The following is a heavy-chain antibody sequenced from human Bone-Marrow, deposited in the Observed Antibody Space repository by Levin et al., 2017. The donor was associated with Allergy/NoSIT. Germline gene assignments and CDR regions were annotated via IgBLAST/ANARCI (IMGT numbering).Heavy chain of an antibody. CDR3: ARNVRARTWSGYPFTLGPPDY. D-gene: IGHD3-3*01. CDR1: GYTFTSYA. Sequence: GESLKISCKASGYTFTSYAMHWVRQAPGQRLEWMGWINAGNGNTKYSQKFQGRVTITRDTSASTAYMELSSLRSEDTAVYYCARNVRARTWSGYPFTLGPPDYWGQGTLVTVSS. CDR2: INAGNGNT. V-gene: IGHV1-3*01. J-gene: IGHJ4*02.